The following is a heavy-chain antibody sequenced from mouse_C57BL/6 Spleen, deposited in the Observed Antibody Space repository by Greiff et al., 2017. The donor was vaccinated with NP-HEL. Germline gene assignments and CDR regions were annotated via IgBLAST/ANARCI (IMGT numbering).Heavy chain of an antibody. CDR1: GYTFTDYY. Sequence: QVQLKQSGAELVRPGASVKLSCKASGYTFTDYYINWVKQRPGQGLEWIARIYPGSGNTYYNEKFKGKATLTAEKSSSTAYMQLSSLTSEDSAVYFCARGYGSSYNYWGQGTTLTVSS. CDR2: IYPGSGNT. D-gene: IGHD1-1*01. J-gene: IGHJ2*01. V-gene: IGHV1-76*01. CDR3: ARGYGSSYNY.